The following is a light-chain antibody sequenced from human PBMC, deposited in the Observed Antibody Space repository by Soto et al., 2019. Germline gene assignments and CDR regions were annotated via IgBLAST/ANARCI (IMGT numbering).Light chain of an antibody. J-gene: IGKJ1*01. CDR3: QQYFHWPPWT. CDR1: QSVSSN. Sequence: EIVMTQSPATLSVSPGERATLSCRASQSVSSNFAWYQQRPAQAPRLLIYDVSTRATGVPTRFSGSGSGTEFTLTISSLQSEDFAVYYCQQYFHWPPWTFGQGTKVEIK. V-gene: IGKV3D-15*01. CDR2: DVS.